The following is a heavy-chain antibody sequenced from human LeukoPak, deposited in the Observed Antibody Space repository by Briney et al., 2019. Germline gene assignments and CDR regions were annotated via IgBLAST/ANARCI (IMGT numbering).Heavy chain of an antibody. Sequence: GGSLRLSCAASGFTFSSYGMHWVRQAPGKGLDWVAFIRYDGGVKYYADSVKGRFTISRDNSENTLYLRMTSLRAEDTAVYYCAKDVSGYSYGLYYFDYWGQGTLVTVSS. D-gene: IGHD5-18*01. CDR1: GFTFSSYG. V-gene: IGHV3-30*02. CDR3: AKDVSGYSYGLYYFDY. CDR2: IRYDGGVK. J-gene: IGHJ4*02.